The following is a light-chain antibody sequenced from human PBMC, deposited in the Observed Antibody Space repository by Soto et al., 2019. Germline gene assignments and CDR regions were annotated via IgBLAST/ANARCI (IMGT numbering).Light chain of an antibody. CDR1: SGSVSTSNY. V-gene: IGLV8-61*01. J-gene: IGLJ7*01. CDR3: VLYIGSGIAV. CDR2: NTN. Sequence: QAVVTQEPSFSVSPGGTVTLTCGLSSGSVSTSNYPTWYQQTPGQAPRTLIYNTNIRSSGVPDRFSGSILGIKAALTVTGAQADDESDYYCVLYIGSGIAVFGGGTQLTVL.